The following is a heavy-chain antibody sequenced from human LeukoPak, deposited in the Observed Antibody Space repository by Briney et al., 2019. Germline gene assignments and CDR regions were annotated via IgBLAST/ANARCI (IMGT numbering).Heavy chain of an antibody. D-gene: IGHD2-21*01. CDR2: ISYDGNHK. J-gene: IGHJ3*02. CDR3: VRDLFPDAFDI. Sequence: GRSLRLSCAASGFTFSHYAMHWVRQAPGKGLEWVAVISYDGNHKYYADSVKGRFTFSRDNAKNTLSLQMNSLRDDDTAMYYCVRDLFPDAFDIWGQGTRVTVSS. CDR1: GFTFSHYA. V-gene: IGHV3-30*07.